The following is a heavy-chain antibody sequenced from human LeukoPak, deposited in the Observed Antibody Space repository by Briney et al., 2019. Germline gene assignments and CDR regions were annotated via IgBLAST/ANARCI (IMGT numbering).Heavy chain of an antibody. Sequence: SVKVSCKASGGTFSSYTINWVRQAPGQGLEWMGRIIPILGIANYAQKFQGRVTITADKSTSTAYMGLSSLRSEDTAVYYCARSGYCSGGSCLYWGQGTLVTVSS. V-gene: IGHV1-69*02. J-gene: IGHJ4*02. CDR3: ARSGYCSGGSCLY. CDR1: GGTFSSYT. D-gene: IGHD2-15*01. CDR2: IIPILGIA.